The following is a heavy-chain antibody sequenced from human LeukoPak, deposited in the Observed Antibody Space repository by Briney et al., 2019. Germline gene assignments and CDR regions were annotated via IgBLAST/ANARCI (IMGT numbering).Heavy chain of an antibody. J-gene: IGHJ4*02. Sequence: GGSLRLSCAASGFTFSSHGMHWVRQAPGKGLEWVAFIRYDGSTKYYADSVKGRFTISRDNSKNTLYLRMNSLRAEDTAVYYCANGPRHCSSTSCYGGYWGQGTLVTVSS. CDR3: ANGPRHCSSTSCYGGY. CDR1: GFTFSSHG. V-gene: IGHV3-30*02. D-gene: IGHD2-2*01. CDR2: IRYDGSTK.